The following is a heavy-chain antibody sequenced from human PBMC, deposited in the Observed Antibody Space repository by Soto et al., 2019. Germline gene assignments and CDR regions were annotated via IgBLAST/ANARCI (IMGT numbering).Heavy chain of an antibody. CDR3: GSAGTALGGNPGDY. V-gene: IGHV1-69*01. D-gene: IGHD2-15*01. J-gene: IGHJ4*02. CDR2: IIPIFGTA. CDR1: GGTFSSYA. Sequence: QVQLVQSGAEVKKPGSSVKVSCKASGGTFSSYAISWVRQAPGQGLEWMGGIIPIFGTANYAQKFQGRVSITADESTSRAYIALSSLRSEDTALYYCGSAGTALGGNPGDYWGQGTLVTVSS.